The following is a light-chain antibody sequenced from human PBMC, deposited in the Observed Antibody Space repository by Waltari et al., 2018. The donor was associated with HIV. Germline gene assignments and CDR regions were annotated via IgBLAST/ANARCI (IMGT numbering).Light chain of an antibody. V-gene: IGLV2-14*03. CDR2: DVD. CDR3: ASFTGDNSLL. CDR1: DRHFGLYNF. Sequence: SAVTQPASVSVLPGQSITISCSGADRHFGLYNFVSWYHQHPGKLPRLILYDVDSRASGISARFSGSKSGHTASLNISGLRAEDEADYYCASFTGDNSLLFGGGTKVTVL. J-gene: IGLJ3*02.